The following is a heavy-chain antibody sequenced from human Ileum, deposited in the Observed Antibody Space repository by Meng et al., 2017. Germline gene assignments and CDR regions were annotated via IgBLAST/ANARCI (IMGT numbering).Heavy chain of an antibody. J-gene: IGHJ4*02. D-gene: IGHD5-12*01. Sequence: QVQLQEPGPALVKPSGTLSLTCAVSGDSISSGNGWNWVRQSPGKGLEWIGEIFHGGTTNYNPSLKNRVTLLMDKSKNQFSLQLTSVTAADTAVFYCARGIGDIRVGFDYWGQGILVTVSS. CDR2: IFHGGTT. V-gene: IGHV4-4*02. CDR3: ARGIGDIRVGFDY. CDR1: GDSISSGNG.